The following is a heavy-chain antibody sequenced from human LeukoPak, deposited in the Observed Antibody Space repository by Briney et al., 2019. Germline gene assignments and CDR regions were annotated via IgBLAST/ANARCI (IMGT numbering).Heavy chain of an antibody. V-gene: IGHV3-30*03. J-gene: IGHJ4*02. Sequence: GGSLRLSCADSGFTFSTYWMSWVRQAPGKGLEWVAIISNDGSRKYYAHSVEGRFTISRDNSKNTLYLQMDSLRAEDTAVYYCARDRAWNYFDYWGQGTLVTVSS. CDR1: GFTFSTYW. CDR2: ISNDGSRK. D-gene: IGHD3-3*01. CDR3: ARDRAWNYFDY.